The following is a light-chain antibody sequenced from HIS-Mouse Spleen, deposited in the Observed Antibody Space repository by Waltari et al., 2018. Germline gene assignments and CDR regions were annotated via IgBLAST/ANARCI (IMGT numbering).Light chain of an antibody. CDR2: AAS. CDR3: QQSYSTPQWT. Sequence: DIQMTQSPSSLPAAVGDRATIPCRASQSISSYLNWYQQKPGKAPKLLIYAASSLQSGVPSRFSGSGSGTDFTLTISSLQPEDFATYYCQQSYSTPQWTFGQGTKVEIK. CDR1: QSISSY. V-gene: IGKV1-39*01. J-gene: IGKJ1*01.